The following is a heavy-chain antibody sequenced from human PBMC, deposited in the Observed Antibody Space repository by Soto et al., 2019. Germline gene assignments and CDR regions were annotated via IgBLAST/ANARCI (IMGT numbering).Heavy chain of an antibody. CDR3: KKLPWADYGGIFDL. J-gene: IGHJ5*02. V-gene: IGHV4-59*01. D-gene: IGHD4-17*01. CDR1: GVSISSYY. CDR2: IYYTGTT. Sequence: SETLSLTCTVSGVSISSYYWSWIRQPPGKGLEWIGYIYYTGTTNYNPSLKSRVTISVDTSKNQFSLKLSSVTTADTAVYYCKKLPWADYGGIFDLWGQGTLVTVSS.